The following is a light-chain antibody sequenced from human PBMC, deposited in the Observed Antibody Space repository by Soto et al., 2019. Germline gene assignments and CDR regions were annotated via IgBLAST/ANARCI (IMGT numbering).Light chain of an antibody. J-gene: IGKJ5*01. CDR2: GAS. Sequence: EILMTQSPATLSLSPGERATLSCRASQSVSSNLAWYQQKPGQAPRLLIYGASTRATGIPARFSGSGSGTEFTLTISSLQSEDFAVYYCQQYNNWPPAFGQGTRLEIK. CDR1: QSVSSN. CDR3: QQYNNWPPA. V-gene: IGKV3-15*01.